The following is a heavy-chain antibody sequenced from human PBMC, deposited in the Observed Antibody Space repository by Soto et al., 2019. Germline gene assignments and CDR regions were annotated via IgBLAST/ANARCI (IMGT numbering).Heavy chain of an antibody. J-gene: IGHJ5*02. V-gene: IGHV4-31*03. CDR1: DGSISRCGYY. D-gene: IGHD3-10*01. CDR3: ARVRITMVREGNWFDP. Sequence: SETLSLTCTVSDGSISRCGYYWSWIRQHPGKGMKGMGYIYYSWSTYYKPSLKSRVTISVDTSKNQFSLKLSSVTAADTAVYYCARVRITMVREGNWFDPWGHGTLVTVSS. CDR2: IYYSWST.